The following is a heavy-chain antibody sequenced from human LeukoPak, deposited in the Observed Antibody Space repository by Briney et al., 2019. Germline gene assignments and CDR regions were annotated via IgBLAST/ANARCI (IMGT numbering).Heavy chain of an antibody. V-gene: IGHV3-48*04. CDR3: ARDQNLLRSTPGGQSSVTRTYYYYMDV. D-gene: IGHD4-17*01. CDR1: GFTFSSYS. CDR2: ISSSGSTI. Sequence: GGSLRLSCAASGFTFSSYSMNWVRQAPGKGLEWVSYISSSGSTIYYADSVKGRFTISRDNAKNSLYLQMNSLRAEDTAVYYCARDQNLLRSTPGGQSSVTRTYYYYMDVWGKGTTVTISS. J-gene: IGHJ6*03.